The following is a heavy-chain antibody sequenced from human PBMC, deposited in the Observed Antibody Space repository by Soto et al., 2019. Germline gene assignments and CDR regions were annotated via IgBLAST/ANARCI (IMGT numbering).Heavy chain of an antibody. CDR1: GGTISSWY. D-gene: IGHD1-26*01. J-gene: IGHJ4*02. CDR3: ARRYGSAIEY. Sequence: QVQLQESGPGLVKPSETLSLTCTVSGGTISSWYWSWIRQPPGKGLEWIGYIYYSGSTNCNPSLMIRVTISVDTSKNQFSLKLSSVTAADTAVYYCARRYGSAIEYWGQGTLVTVSS. V-gene: IGHV4-59*08. CDR2: IYYSGST.